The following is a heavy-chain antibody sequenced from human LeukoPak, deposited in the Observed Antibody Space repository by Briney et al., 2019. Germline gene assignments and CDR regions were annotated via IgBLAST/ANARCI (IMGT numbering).Heavy chain of an antibody. CDR2: ISPDGSQT. CDR3: VRSLRTADF. Sequence: GGSLRVSCAASGFSLSNYWMHWVRQAPGKGLMWVSQISPDGSQTFYADSVKGRFTISRDNAKNTLFLQMDSLRAEDTALYYCVRSLRTADFWGQGTLVTVSS. V-gene: IGHV3-74*01. CDR1: GFSLSNYW. J-gene: IGHJ4*02. D-gene: IGHD1-1*01.